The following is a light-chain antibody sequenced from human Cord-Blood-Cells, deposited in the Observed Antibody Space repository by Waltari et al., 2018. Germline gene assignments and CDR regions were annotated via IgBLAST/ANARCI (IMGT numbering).Light chain of an antibody. CDR3: QQYNNWPLT. J-gene: IGKJ4*01. Sequence: IVITQSPATLPVSPLERATLSCRASQSVSSNLAWYQQKPGQAPRLLIYGASTRATGIPARFSGSGSGTEFTLTISSLQSEDFAVYYCQQYNNWPLTFGGGTKVEIK. CDR1: QSVSSN. V-gene: IGKV3-15*01. CDR2: GAS.